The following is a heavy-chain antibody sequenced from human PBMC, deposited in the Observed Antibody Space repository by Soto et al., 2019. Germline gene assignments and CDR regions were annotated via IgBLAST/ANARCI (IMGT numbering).Heavy chain of an antibody. CDR2: ISYDGNTQ. V-gene: IGHV3-30*03. CDR3: ATKVRVKNYYYYGMDT. J-gene: IGHJ6*02. D-gene: IGHD2-21*01. CDR1: GFAFNTSG. Sequence: QVQLVESGGGVVQPGRSLRLSCEVSGFAFNTSGMYWVRQSPGRGLEWVAVISYDGNTQYYAESLKGRFTISRDNSKNTLFLNMNRLRSGDTAVYYCATKVRVKNYYYYGMDTWGQGTMVTVSS.